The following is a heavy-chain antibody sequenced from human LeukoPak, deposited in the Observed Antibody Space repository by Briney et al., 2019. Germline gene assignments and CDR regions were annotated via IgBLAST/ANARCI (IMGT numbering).Heavy chain of an antibody. D-gene: IGHD6-13*01. Sequence: GSSVTLSCTASGYTFTVCYIHWVRQAPGQGLEWMGWINPTSGGTKYAQKFQGRVTMTRDTSGSTAYMDLSGLRSDDTAVYYCARDAFSGYSYSYYSDYWGQGTPVTVSS. V-gene: IGHV1-2*02. CDR2: INPTSGGT. J-gene: IGHJ4*02. CDR1: GYTFTVCY. CDR3: ARDAFSGYSYSYYSDY.